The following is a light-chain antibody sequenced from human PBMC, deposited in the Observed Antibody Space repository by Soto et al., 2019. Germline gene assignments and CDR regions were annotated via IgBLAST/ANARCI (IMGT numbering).Light chain of an antibody. CDR3: QQYYSTPLT. CDR1: QSVLYSSNNKNY. J-gene: IGKJ4*01. CDR2: CSS. V-gene: IGKV4-1*01. Sequence: DIVMTQSPDSLAVSLGERATINCKSSQSVLYSSNNKNYLAWYQQKPEQPPKLLIYCSSTRQSGVPDRFSGSGSGTDFTLTISSLQAEDAAVYYCQQYYSTPLTFGGGTKVEIK.